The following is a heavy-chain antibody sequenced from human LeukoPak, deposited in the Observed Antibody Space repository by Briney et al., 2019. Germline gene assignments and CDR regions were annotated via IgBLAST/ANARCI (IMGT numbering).Heavy chain of an antibody. V-gene: IGHV1-69*06. CDR2: IIPIFGTA. D-gene: IGHD6-19*01. Sequence: SVKVSCKASGYTFTSYGISWVRQAPGQGLEWMGGIIPIFGTANYAQKFQGRVTITADKSTSTAYMELSSLRSEDTAVYYCARGAPEVAVAVPEAFDIWGQGTMVTVSS. J-gene: IGHJ3*02. CDR3: ARGAPEVAVAVPEAFDI. CDR1: GYTFTSYG.